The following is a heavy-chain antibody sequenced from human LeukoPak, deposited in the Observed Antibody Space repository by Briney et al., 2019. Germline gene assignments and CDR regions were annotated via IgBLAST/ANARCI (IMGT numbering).Heavy chain of an antibody. D-gene: IGHD1-26*01. CDR3: ARGGLVGSTQAFDI. Sequence: GASVKVSCKASGGTFSNYVFTWVRQAPGQGLEWMGGIIPIFGTPNYARKFQDRVTISADESTSTTYMELNSLTSEDTAVYYCARGGLVGSTQAFDIWGQGTMVIVSS. J-gene: IGHJ3*02. V-gene: IGHV1-69*13. CDR2: IIPIFGTP. CDR1: GGTFSNYV.